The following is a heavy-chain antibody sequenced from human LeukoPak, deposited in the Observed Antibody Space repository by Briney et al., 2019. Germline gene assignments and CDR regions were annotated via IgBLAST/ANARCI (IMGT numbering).Heavy chain of an antibody. CDR1: GFTFSSYA. CDR2: ISGSGSYI. J-gene: IGHJ6*03. CDR3: ARVGPWVNPDYYYYMDV. Sequence: GGSLRLSCAASGFTFSSYAMSWVRQAPGKGLEWVSAISGSGSYIYYADSVKGRFTISRDNAKNSLYLQMIRLRAEDTAVYYCARVGPWVNPDYYYYMDVWGKGTTVTVSS. V-gene: IGHV3-21*01. D-gene: IGHD1-14*01.